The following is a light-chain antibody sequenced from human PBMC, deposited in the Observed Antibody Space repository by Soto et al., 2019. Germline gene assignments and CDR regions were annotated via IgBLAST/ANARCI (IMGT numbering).Light chain of an antibody. CDR3: QQYNDWLWT. CDR1: QSVTYN. J-gene: IGKJ1*01. CDR2: GAS. V-gene: IGKV3-15*01. Sequence: ETTLTQSPATLSASPGERVTLSCRATQSVTYNLAWYQQKPVQAPRLLIYGASTRPAGVPARFSGRGSGTEFTLTITSLQSEDFAVYYCQQYNDWLWTFGQGTKVDIK.